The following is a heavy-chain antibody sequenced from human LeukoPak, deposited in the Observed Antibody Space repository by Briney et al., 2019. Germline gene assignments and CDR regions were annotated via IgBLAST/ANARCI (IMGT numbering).Heavy chain of an antibody. Sequence: PGGSLRLSCAASGFTFSSYSMNWVRRAPGKGLEWVSSISSSSSYIYYADSVKGRFTISRDNAKNSLYLQMNSLRAEDTAVYYCARGVTAHPGHFDYWGQGTLVTVSS. V-gene: IGHV3-21*01. J-gene: IGHJ4*02. CDR3: ARGVTAHPGHFDY. CDR1: GFTFSSYS. D-gene: IGHD2-21*02. CDR2: ISSSSSYI.